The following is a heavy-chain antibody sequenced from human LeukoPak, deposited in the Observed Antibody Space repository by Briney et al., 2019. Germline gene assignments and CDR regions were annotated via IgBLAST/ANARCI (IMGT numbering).Heavy chain of an antibody. J-gene: IGHJ4*02. CDR2: IYPGDSDT. CDR1: EYNFSDYW. Sequence: GESLKISCGASEYNFSDYWIGWVRQMPGKGLEWMGIIYPGDSDTKYSPSFQGQVTISADKSISTAYLQWSSLKASDTAIYYCARRWASGSFDSWGQGTLVTVSS. CDR3: ARRWASGSFDS. D-gene: IGHD3-10*01. V-gene: IGHV5-51*01.